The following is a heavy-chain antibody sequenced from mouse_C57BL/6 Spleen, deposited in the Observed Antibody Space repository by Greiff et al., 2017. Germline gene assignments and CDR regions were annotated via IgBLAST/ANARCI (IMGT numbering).Heavy chain of an antibody. V-gene: IGHV1-15*01. CDR1: GYTFTDYE. J-gene: IGHJ1*03. CDR2: IDPETGGT. Sequence: QVQLKESGAELVRPGASVTLSCKASGYTFTDYEMHWVKQTPVHGLEWIGAIDPETGGTAYNQKFKGKAILTADKSSSTAYMELRSLTSEDSAVYYCTRYGSSRTWYFDVWGTGTTVTVSS. CDR3: TRYGSSRTWYFDV. D-gene: IGHD1-1*01.